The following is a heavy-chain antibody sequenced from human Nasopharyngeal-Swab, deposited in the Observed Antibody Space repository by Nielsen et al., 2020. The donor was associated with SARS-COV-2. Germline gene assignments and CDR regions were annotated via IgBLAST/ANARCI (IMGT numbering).Heavy chain of an antibody. D-gene: IGHD3-3*01. CDR2: ISYDGSNK. CDR3: ARGTIFGVVKRGPWDYYGMDV. Sequence: TLRLSGAASGISFRSYGKHWDRQAPGKGRARGTVISYDGSNKDYADSVKGRFTISRDNSKNTLYLQTNSLRADDTAVYYCARGTIFGVVKRGPWDYYGMDVWGQGTTVTVSS. J-gene: IGHJ6*02. CDR1: GISFRSYG. V-gene: IGHV3-30*03.